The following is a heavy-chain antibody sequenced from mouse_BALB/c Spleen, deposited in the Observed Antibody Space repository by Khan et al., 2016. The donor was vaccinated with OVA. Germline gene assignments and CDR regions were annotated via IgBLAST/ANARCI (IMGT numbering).Heavy chain of an antibody. CDR1: GYSITSDYA. CDR3: ARDGSRYNYAMDY. D-gene: IGHD2-3*01. J-gene: IGHJ4*01. V-gene: IGHV3-2*02. Sequence: EVQLQESGPGLVKPSQSLSLTCTVTGYSITSDYAWNWTRQFPGNKLEWMGYISSSGSTNYNPALKSRISITRDTSKNQFFLQLNSVTTEDTATYDCARDGSRYNYAMDYWGQGTSVTVSS. CDR2: ISSSGST.